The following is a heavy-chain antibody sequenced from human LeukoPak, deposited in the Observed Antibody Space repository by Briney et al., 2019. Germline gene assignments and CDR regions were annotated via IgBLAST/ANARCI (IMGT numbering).Heavy chain of an antibody. CDR1: GLTISSNY. Sequence: SGGSPRLSCAASGLTISSNYMSWVRQAPGKGLEWVSVIYSGGSTYYADSVKGRFTISRDNSKNTLYLQMVSLRAEDTADYYCARDRFPHDDAHHGMDVWGQGTTVTVSS. CDR3: ARDRFPHDDAHHGMDV. V-gene: IGHV3-66*01. CDR2: IYSGGST. D-gene: IGHD3-16*01. J-gene: IGHJ6*02.